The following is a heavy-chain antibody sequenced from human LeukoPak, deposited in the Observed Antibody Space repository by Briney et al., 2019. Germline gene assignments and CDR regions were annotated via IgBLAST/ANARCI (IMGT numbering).Heavy chain of an antibody. CDR2: IIPIFGTA. CDR1: GGTFSSYA. CDR3: ARCNSSYYDILTGCDYYYYGMDV. V-gene: IGHV1-69*13. D-gene: IGHD3-9*01. Sequence: SVKVSCKASGGTFSSYAISWVRQAPGQGLEWMGGIIPIFGTANYAQKFQGRVTITADESTSTAYMELSGLRSEDTAVYYCARCNSSYYDILTGCDYYYYGMDVWGKGTTVTVSS. J-gene: IGHJ6*04.